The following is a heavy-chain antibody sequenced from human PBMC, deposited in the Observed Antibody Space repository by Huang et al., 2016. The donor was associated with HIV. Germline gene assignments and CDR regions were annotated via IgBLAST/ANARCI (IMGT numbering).Heavy chain of an antibody. J-gene: IGHJ6*02. Sequence: QLRESGPGLVTPSETLSLTCSASGTSMTSSTFYWGWFRQPPGRGLEWIGSGYFLGNTHHTPPLKSRFTISIDTANKQYSMRLTSVTAADTAVYFCAREVRSVDTDRPDGYYYRGLYVWGQGTTVIVSS. D-gene: IGHD2-2*03. CDR1: GTSMTSSTFY. CDR2: GYFLGNT. V-gene: IGHV4-39*02. CDR3: AREVRSVDTDRPDGYYYRGLYV.